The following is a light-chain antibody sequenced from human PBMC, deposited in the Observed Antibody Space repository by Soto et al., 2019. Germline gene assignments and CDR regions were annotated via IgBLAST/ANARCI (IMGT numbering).Light chain of an antibody. CDR1: QNVKTR. Sequence: EKVMTQSPATLSVSPGERATLSCRASQNVKTRLAWYQQKPGQAPRLLIYDAFTRATGIPARFSGSASGTEFTLTISRLQSEDFAVYYCQQYDEWPHTFGGGTKVEIK. CDR3: QQYDEWPHT. CDR2: DAF. J-gene: IGKJ4*01. V-gene: IGKV3-15*01.